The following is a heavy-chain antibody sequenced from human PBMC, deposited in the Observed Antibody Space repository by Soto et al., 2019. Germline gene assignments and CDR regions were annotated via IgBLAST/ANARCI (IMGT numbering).Heavy chain of an antibody. CDR1: GGTFSSYT. Sequence: SVKVSCKASGGTFSSYTISWVRQAPGQGLEWMGRIIPILGIANYAQKFQGRVTITADKSTSTAYMELSSLRAEDTAVYYCAKCGYDSSGRLLRYFQHWGQGTLVTVSS. J-gene: IGHJ1*01. CDR3: AKCGYDSSGRLLRYFQH. D-gene: IGHD3-22*01. CDR2: IIPILGIA. V-gene: IGHV1-69*02.